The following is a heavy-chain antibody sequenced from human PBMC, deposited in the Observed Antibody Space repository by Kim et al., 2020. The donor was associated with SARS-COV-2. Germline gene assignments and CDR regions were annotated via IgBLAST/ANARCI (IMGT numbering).Heavy chain of an antibody. J-gene: IGHJ6*02. CDR1: GFTFSSYS. CDR2: ISSSSSYI. CDR3: ARYGSGSYAYYYYYYYGMDV. D-gene: IGHD3-10*01. Sequence: GGSLRLSCAASGFTFSSYSMNWVRQAPGKGLEWVSSISSSSSYIYYADSVKGRFTISRDNAKNSLYLQMNSLRAEDTAVYYCARYGSGSYAYYYYYYYGMDVWGQGTTVTVSS. V-gene: IGHV3-21*01.